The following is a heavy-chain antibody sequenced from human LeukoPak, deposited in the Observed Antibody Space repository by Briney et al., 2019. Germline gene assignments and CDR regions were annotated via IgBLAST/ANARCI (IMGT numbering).Heavy chain of an antibody. J-gene: IGHJ5*02. V-gene: IGHV4-39*07. Sequence: SETLSLTCTVSGGSISSSSDFWGWIRQPPGKGLEWIGSIYYSGSTYYNPSLKSRITISVDMSKTHFSLKLSSVTAADTAVYYCARIRRGYCSGGSCRDWFDPWGQGTLVTVSS. D-gene: IGHD2-15*01. CDR2: IYYSGST. CDR3: ARIRRGYCSGGSCRDWFDP. CDR1: GGSISSSSDF.